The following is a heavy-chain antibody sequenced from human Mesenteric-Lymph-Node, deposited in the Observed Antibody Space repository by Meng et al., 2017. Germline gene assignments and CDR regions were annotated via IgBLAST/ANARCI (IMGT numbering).Heavy chain of an antibody. Sequence: GESLKISCAASGFTFSSYEMNWVRQAPGKGLEWVSYISSSGSTIYYADSVKGRFTISRDNAKNSLYLQMNSLRAEDTAVYYCARALELHTMPPWDYFDYWGQGTLVTVSS. J-gene: IGHJ4*02. D-gene: IGHD2/OR15-2a*01. CDR3: ARALELHTMPPWDYFDY. V-gene: IGHV3-48*03. CDR2: ISSSGSTI. CDR1: GFTFSSYE.